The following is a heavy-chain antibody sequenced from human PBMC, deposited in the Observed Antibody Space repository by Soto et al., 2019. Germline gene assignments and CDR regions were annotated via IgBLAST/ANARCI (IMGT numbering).Heavy chain of an antibody. Sequence: LRLSCAASGFTFSSYGMHWVRQAPGKGLEWVAVISYDGSNKYYADSVKGRFTISRDNSKNTLYLQMNSLRAEDTAVYYCAKDLSGSSWYREYYYYGMDVWGQGTTVTVSS. J-gene: IGHJ6*02. V-gene: IGHV3-30*18. CDR2: ISYDGSNK. CDR1: GFTFSSYG. CDR3: AKDLSGSSWYREYYYYGMDV. D-gene: IGHD6-13*01.